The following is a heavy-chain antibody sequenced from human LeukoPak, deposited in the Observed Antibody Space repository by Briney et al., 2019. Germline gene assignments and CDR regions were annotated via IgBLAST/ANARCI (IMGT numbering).Heavy chain of an antibody. J-gene: IGHJ5*02. CDR3: ARDLFRDYGDYYNWFDP. D-gene: IGHD4-17*01. Sequence: PGGSLRLSCAASGFTFSSYSMNWVRQAPGKGLEWVSYISSSSSTIYYADSVKGRFTISRDNAKNSLYLQMSSLRAEDTAVYYCARDLFRDYGDYYNWFDPWGQGTLVTVSS. V-gene: IGHV3-48*01. CDR1: GFTFSSYS. CDR2: ISSSSSTI.